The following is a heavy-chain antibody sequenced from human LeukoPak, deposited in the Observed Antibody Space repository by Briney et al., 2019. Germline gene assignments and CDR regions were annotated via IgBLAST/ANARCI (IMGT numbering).Heavy chain of an antibody. CDR1: GYTFTSYY. CDR2: INPSGGST. Sequence: ASVKVSCKASGYTFTSYYMHWVRQAPGHGLEWMGIINPSGGSTSYAQKFQGRVTMTRDMSTSTVYMELSSLRSEDTAVYYCARDLSVAARPSWFDYWGQGTLVTVSS. V-gene: IGHV1-46*01. J-gene: IGHJ5*01. D-gene: IGHD6-6*01. CDR3: ARDLSVAARPSWFDY.